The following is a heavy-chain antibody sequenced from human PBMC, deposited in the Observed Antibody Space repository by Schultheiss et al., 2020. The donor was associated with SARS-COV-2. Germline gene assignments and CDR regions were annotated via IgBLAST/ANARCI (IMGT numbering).Heavy chain of an antibody. Sequence: GGSLRLSCAASGFTFSSYSMNWVRQAPGKGLEWISYISSSSSTIYYANSVKGRFTISRDNAKNSLYLQINSLRAEDTAVYYCARAQYSSWYERFDPWGQGTLVTVSS. CDR3: ARAQYSSWYERFDP. D-gene: IGHD6-13*01. CDR2: ISSSSSTI. V-gene: IGHV3-48*01. J-gene: IGHJ5*02. CDR1: GFTFSSYS.